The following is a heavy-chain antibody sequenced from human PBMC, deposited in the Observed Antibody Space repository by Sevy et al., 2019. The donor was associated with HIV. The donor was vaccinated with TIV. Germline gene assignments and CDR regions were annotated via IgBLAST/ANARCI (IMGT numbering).Heavy chain of an antibody. D-gene: IGHD1-26*01. CDR1: GFAFSTHA. CDR3: ARDGGYSVKWYPLY. CDR2: ISYEGTET. J-gene: IGHJ4*01. V-gene: IGHV3-30-3*01. Sequence: GGSLRLSCAASGFAFSTHAMHWVRQAPGKGLEWVAVISYEGTETFYAASVEGRFTISRDNSKNRVSLQINSLRPEDTAVYYCARDGGYSVKWYPLYWGHGTLVTVYS.